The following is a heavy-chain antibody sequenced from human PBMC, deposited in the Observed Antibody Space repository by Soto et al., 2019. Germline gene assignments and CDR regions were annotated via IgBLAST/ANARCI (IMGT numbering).Heavy chain of an antibody. D-gene: IGHD6-19*01. Sequence: VQLLESGGGLVQPGGSLRLSCAASGFIFRDYAMNWVRQAPGKGLEWVSDISGSGDSARYADSVKGRFTISRDNSRNTLYLKINSLRVDVTAVYYCGKERRGSGWSVCNFWGQGTLVIVSS. V-gene: IGHV3-23*01. J-gene: IGHJ4*02. CDR3: GKERRGSGWSVCNF. CDR2: ISGSGDSA. CDR1: GFIFRDYA.